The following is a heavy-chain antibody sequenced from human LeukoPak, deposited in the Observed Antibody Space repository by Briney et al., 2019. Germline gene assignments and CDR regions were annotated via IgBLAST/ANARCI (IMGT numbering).Heavy chain of an antibody. J-gene: IGHJ6*02. Sequence: SQTLSLTCAISGDSVSSNSAAWNWIRQSPSRGLEWLGRTYYRSKWYNDYAVSVKSRITINPDTSKNQFSLQLNSVTPEDTAVYYCARGSRRVMGGWSFYYYYGMDVWGQGTTVTVSS. D-gene: IGHD6-19*01. CDR3: ARGSRRVMGGWSFYYYYGMDV. CDR1: GDSVSSNSAA. CDR2: TYYRSKWYN. V-gene: IGHV6-1*01.